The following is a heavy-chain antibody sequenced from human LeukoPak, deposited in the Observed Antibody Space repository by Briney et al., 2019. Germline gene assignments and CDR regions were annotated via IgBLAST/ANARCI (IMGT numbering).Heavy chain of an antibody. D-gene: IGHD7-27*01. V-gene: IGHV3-74*03. CDR1: GFSFSRHW. J-gene: IGHJ4*02. Sequence: PGGSLRLSCAASGFSFSRHWMHWVRQAPGKGLVWVSRISDDGTYTANVDSVEGRFSTSRVNVGNTLYLHMNGLRVEDTAMYYCASFGIAWGSAYWGQGTLVIVSS. CDR3: ASFGIAWGSAY. CDR2: ISDDGTYT.